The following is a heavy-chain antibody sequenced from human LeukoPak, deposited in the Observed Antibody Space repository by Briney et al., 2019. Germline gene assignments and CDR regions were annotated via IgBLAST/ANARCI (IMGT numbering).Heavy chain of an antibody. J-gene: IGHJ4*02. Sequence: GGSLRLSCAASRFTLSTYWMSWVRQAPGKGLEWVAHIRQDGSQEYYVDSVKGRFTISRDSAKNSLYLQMNSLRVEDTAVYYCARGVPYDSWSGPHYSDYWGQGTLVTVSS. V-gene: IGHV3-7*01. CDR3: ARGVPYDSWSGPHYSDY. CDR2: IRQDGSQE. CDR1: RFTLSTYW. D-gene: IGHD3-3*01.